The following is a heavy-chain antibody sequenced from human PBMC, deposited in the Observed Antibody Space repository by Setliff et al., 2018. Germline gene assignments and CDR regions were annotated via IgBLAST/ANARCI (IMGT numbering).Heavy chain of an antibody. CDR1: GDSINSYPYY. D-gene: IGHD2-15*01. V-gene: IGHV4-39*07. CDR3: ARDRVVVLAGRRGFYFDY. J-gene: IGHJ4*02. CDR2: IYYTGIT. Sequence: SETLSLTCTVSGDSINSYPYYWGWIRQPPGKGLEWIGNIYYTGITYYNPSLKSRVTISVDTSKNHFSLKLTSVTAADTAAYYCARDRVVVLAGRRGFYFDYWGQGTLVTVSS.